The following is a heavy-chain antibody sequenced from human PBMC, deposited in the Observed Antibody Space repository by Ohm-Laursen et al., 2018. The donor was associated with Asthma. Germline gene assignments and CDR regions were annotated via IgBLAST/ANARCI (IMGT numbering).Heavy chain of an antibody. D-gene: IGHD2-15*01. CDR2: ISYDGSNK. J-gene: IGHJ4*02. V-gene: IGHV3-30*03. Sequence: SLRLSCAASGFTFSSYGMHWVRQAPGKGLEWVAVISYDGSNKYYADSVKGRFTISRDNSKNTLYLQMNSLRAEDTAVYYCARKAGSCITSNCYSLDFWGQGTLVTVSS. CDR1: GFTFSSYG. CDR3: ARKAGSCITSNCYSLDF.